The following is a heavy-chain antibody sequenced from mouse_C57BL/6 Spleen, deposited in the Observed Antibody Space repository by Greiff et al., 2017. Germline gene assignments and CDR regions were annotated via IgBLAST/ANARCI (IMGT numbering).Heavy chain of an antibody. CDR1: GFTFSNYW. CDR3: TADYGSRFAY. V-gene: IGHV6-3*01. CDR2: IRLKSDNYAT. D-gene: IGHD1-1*01. Sequence: EVMLVESGGGLVQPGGSMKLSCVASGFTFSNYWMNWVRQSPEKGLEWVAQIRLKSDNYATHYAESVKGRFTISRDDSKSSVYLQMNNLRAEDTGIYYCTADYGSRFAYWGQGTLVTVSA. J-gene: IGHJ3*01.